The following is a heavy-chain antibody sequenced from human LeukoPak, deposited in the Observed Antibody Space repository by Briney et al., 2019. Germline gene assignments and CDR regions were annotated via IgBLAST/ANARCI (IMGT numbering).Heavy chain of an antibody. Sequence: GGSLRLSCAASGFTFSSYGMHWVRQAPGKGLEWVCRIKSKTDGGTTDYAGPVKGRFTISRDDSKNTLDLQMNSLETEDTAVYYCTTAFWYSSSWRYFDLWGRGTLVTVSS. D-gene: IGHD6-13*01. V-gene: IGHV3-15*01. CDR1: GFTFSSYG. CDR2: IKSKTDGGTT. CDR3: TTAFWYSSSWRYFDL. J-gene: IGHJ2*01.